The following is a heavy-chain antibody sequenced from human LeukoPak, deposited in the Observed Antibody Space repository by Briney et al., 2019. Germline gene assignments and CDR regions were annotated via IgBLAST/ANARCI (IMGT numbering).Heavy chain of an antibody. CDR1: GGSFSGYY. Sequence: SETLSLTCAVYGGSFSGYYWSWIRQPPGKGLEWIGEINHSGSTNYNPSLKSRVTISVDTSKNQFSLKLSSVTAADTAVYYCARAETYSSDWYDPFFDYWGQGTLVTVSS. CDR2: INHSGST. D-gene: IGHD6-19*01. CDR3: ARAETYSSDWYDPFFDY. J-gene: IGHJ4*02. V-gene: IGHV4-34*01.